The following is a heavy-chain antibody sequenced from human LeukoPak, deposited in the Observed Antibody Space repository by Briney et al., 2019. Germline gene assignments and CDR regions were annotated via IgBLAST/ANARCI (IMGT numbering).Heavy chain of an antibody. J-gene: IGHJ6*02. Sequence: GGSLRLSCAASGFIFSSNTMNWVRQAPGKGLEWVSAISGSGGTTYYADSVKGRFTISRDNSNNTLYMQMNSLTAEDTAVYYCARAYGSRWGSYYYGMDVWGQGTTVAVSS. CDR1: GFIFSSNT. D-gene: IGHD2-21*01. CDR2: ISGSGGTT. V-gene: IGHV3-23*01. CDR3: ARAYGSRWGSYYYGMDV.